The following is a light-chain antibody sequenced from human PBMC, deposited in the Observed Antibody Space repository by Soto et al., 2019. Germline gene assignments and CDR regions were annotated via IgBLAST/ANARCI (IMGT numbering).Light chain of an antibody. CDR3: QQYENLPT. J-gene: IGKJ5*01. V-gene: IGKV1-33*01. CDR2: DAS. Sequence: DIQMTQYTSSLSASVGDRVTITCQASQNINNYLNWYQQKPGRAPKLLIYDASNLEAGVPSRFRGSGSGTDFTFTISRLQPEDIATYYCQQYENLPTFGQGTLLAIK. CDR1: QNINNY.